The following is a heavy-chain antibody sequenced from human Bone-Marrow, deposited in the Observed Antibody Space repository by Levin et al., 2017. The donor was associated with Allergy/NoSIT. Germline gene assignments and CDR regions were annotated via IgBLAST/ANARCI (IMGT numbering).Heavy chain of an antibody. CDR1: GYSISSGYY. V-gene: IGHV4-38-2*02. CDR2: IYNSGGS. Sequence: SQTLSLTCAVSGYSISSGYYWAWIRQPPGKGLEWIGSIYNSGGSYYNPSLKSRVTISLDMSKNQFSLRLNSVTAPDTAVFYCARDQIYERFDPWGQGTLVTVSS. CDR3: ARDQIYERFDP. D-gene: IGHD5/OR15-5a*01. J-gene: IGHJ5*02.